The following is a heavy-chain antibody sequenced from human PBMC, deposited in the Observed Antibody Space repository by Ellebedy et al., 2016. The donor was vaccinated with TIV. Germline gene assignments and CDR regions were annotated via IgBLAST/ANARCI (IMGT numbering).Heavy chain of an antibody. J-gene: IGHJ4*02. CDR2: IIPMLGRA. Sequence: SVKVSCXASGGTLSSSLINWLRQAPGHGLEWMGGIIPMLGRANYAQKFQGRVTFTADKSTSTAYMELSSLRSEDTAVYYCAKEVAGKGLDHWGQGTQVTVSS. V-gene: IGHV1-69*10. CDR1: GGTLSSSL. CDR3: AKEVAGKGLDH.